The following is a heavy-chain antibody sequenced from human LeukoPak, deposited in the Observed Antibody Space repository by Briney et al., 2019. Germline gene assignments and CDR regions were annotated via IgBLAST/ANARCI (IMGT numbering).Heavy chain of an antibody. V-gene: IGHV4-30-2*01. CDR1: GGSISSGGYS. D-gene: IGHD2-2*01. CDR2: IYHSGST. J-gene: IGHJ5*02. CDR3: ARDRSPRGSTSFSGFDP. Sequence: PSETLSLTCAVSGGSISSGGYSWSWIRQPPGKGLEWIGYIYHSGSTYYNPSLKSRVTISVDRSKNQFSLKLSSVTAADTAVYYCARDRSPRGSTSFSGFDPWGQGTLVIVSS.